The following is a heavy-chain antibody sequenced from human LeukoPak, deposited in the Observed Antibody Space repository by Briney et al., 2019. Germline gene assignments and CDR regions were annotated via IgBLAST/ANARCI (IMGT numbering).Heavy chain of an antibody. D-gene: IGHD3-22*01. CDR2: IYIGGST. CDR1: GGSISSYY. V-gene: IGHV4-4*07. CDR3: ARDHGYDSSGGYFDY. Sequence: PSETLSLTCIVSGGSISSYYWNWIRQSAGKGLEWIGRIYIGGSTSYNPSLKSRVSMSVDTSKMQFSLNLTSVTAADTAMYYCARDHGYDSSGGYFDYWGQGTLVTVSS. J-gene: IGHJ4*02.